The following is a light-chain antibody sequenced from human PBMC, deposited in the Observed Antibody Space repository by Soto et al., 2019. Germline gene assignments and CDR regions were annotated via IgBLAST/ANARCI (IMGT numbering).Light chain of an antibody. CDR2: AAS. J-gene: IGKJ4*01. CDR1: QGISSW. CDR3: QQTTSFPLT. Sequence: DIQMTQSPSFVSASVGDRVTITCRASQGISSWLAWYQHKPGRAPKLLIHAASSLESGVPSRFSGSGSGTDFTLIISSLQPEDFATYYCQQTTSFPLTFGGGNKVEIK. V-gene: IGKV1-12*01.